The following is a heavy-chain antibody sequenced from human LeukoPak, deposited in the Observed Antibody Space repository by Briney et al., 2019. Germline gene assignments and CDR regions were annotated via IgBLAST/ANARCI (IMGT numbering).Heavy chain of an antibody. CDR1: GFTFSSYS. CDR3: ARVIAAAFDP. D-gene: IGHD6-25*01. Sequence: GGSLRLPCAASGFTFSSYSMNWVRQAPGKGLEWVSYISSSSSTISYADSVKGRFTISRDNAKNSLFLQMNNLRDEDTAVYYCARVIAAAFDPWGQGTLVTVSS. J-gene: IGHJ5*02. V-gene: IGHV3-48*02. CDR2: ISSSSSTI.